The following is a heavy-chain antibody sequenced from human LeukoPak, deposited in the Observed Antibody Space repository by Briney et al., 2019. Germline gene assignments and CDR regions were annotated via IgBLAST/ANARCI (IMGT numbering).Heavy chain of an antibody. D-gene: IGHD1-7*01. V-gene: IGHV4-38-2*02. CDR2: IYHSGST. CDR3: ARGNYGVYFDY. Sequence: PSETLSLTCTVSGYSISSVYYWGWIRQPPGKRLEWIGSIYHSGSTYYNPSLKSRVTISVDTSKNQFSLKLSSVTAADTAVYYCARGNYGVYFDYWGQGTLVTVSS. CDR1: GYSISSVYY. J-gene: IGHJ4*02.